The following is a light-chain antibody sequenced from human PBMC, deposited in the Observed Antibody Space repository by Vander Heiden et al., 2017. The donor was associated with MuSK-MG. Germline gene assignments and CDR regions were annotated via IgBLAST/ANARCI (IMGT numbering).Light chain of an antibody. J-gene: IGKJ4*01. CDR2: DAS. Sequence: ESVLTQSPATLSLSPGETATLSCRARQTINNYLAWYQQKPGQPPRLLIYDASKRATGIPARFSGSGSGTDFALTISSLEPEDFAVYYCLQRDMWALTCGGGTKVEIK. CDR1: QTINNY. CDR3: LQRDMWALT. V-gene: IGKV3-11*01.